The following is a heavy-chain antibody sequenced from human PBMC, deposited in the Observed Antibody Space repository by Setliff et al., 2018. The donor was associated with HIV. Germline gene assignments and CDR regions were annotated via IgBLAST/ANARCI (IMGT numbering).Heavy chain of an antibody. CDR2: IIPLFGRA. V-gene: IGHV1-69*13. D-gene: IGHD3-10*01. CDR3: ARETAPAHYYGSGSYRLHAFDV. Sequence: GASVKVSCKASGYTFTSYYMHWVRQAPGQGLEWLGGIIPLFGRASYAQKFQGRVTITADESTNTAYMELSSLRSGDTAVYYCARETAPAHYYGSGSYRLHAFDVWGQGTMVTVS. CDR1: GYTFTSYY. J-gene: IGHJ3*01.